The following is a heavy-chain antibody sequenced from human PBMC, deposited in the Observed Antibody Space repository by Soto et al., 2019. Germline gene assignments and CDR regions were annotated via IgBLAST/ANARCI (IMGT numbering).Heavy chain of an antibody. D-gene: IGHD6-13*01. Sequence: PGGSLRLSCAASGFTFSSYTMHWVRQAPGKGLEWVSSISTGSSYIYYADSLKGRFTISRDNAGNSLYLQMNSLRAEDTAVYYCAREMKQLVQEGFLQHWGQGTLVTVPS. V-gene: IGHV3-21*01. J-gene: IGHJ1*01. CDR1: GFTFSSYT. CDR2: ISTGSSYI. CDR3: AREMKQLVQEGFLQH.